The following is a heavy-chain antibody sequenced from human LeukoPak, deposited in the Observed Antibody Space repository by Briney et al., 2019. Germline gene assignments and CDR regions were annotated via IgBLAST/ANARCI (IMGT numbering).Heavy chain of an antibody. J-gene: IGHJ5*02. CDR1: GVSISSYY. CDR2: IYTSGST. V-gene: IGHV4-4*09. Sequence: KPSETLSLTCTASGVSISSYYWSWVRQPPGKGLEWIGYIYTSGSTNYNPSLKSRVTISVDTSKNQFSLKLSAVAAADTAVYYCARHPGTTSWFDPWGQGTLVTVSS. D-gene: IGHD1-7*01. CDR3: ARHPGTTSWFDP.